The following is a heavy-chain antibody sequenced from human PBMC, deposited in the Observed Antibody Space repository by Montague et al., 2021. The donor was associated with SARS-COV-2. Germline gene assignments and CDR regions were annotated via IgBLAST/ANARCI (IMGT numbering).Heavy chain of an antibody. CDR2: IYYSGST. V-gene: IGHV4-59*01. J-gene: IGHJ5*02. Sequence: SETLSLTCTGSGGSISSYYWSWIRQPPGKGPEWIGYIYYSGSTNYNPSLKSRVTVSVGTSKNQFSLQLRSMTPADTAVYFCARATSVRGAVSWFDPWGQGAQVTVSS. CDR3: ARATSVRGAVSWFDP. D-gene: IGHD3-10*01. CDR1: GGSISSYY.